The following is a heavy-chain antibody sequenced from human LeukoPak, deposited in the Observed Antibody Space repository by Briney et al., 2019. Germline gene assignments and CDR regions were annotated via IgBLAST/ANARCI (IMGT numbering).Heavy chain of an antibody. CDR2: IYTSGST. CDR1: GGSISSGGYY. D-gene: IGHD2-15*01. Sequence: PSETLSLTCTVSGGSISSGGYYWSWIRQPPGKGLEWIGRIYTSGSTNYNPSLKSRVTMSVDTSKNQFSLKLSSVTAADTAVYYCARAVDHPTTRYYMDVWGKGTTVTVSS. V-gene: IGHV4-61*02. J-gene: IGHJ6*03. CDR3: ARAVDHPTTRYYMDV.